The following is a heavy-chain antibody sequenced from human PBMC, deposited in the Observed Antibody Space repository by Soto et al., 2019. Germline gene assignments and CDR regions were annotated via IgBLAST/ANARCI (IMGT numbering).Heavy chain of an antibody. CDR3: ARGPPIVGNTTPLDS. CDR1: GGSITNSNW. Sequence: TLSLTCTVSGGSITNSNWWSWVRLPPAKGLEWIGDIYHAGSTKYNPSLERRVTISVDTSNNQFALTLTSVTAADTAVYFCARGPPIVGNTTPLDSWGQGTLVTVSS. CDR2: IYHAGST. J-gene: IGHJ4*02. D-gene: IGHD1-26*01. V-gene: IGHV4-4*01.